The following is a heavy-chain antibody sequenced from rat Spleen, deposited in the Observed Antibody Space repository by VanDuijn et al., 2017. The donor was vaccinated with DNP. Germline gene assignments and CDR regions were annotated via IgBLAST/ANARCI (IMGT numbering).Heavy chain of an antibody. Sequence: EVQLVESDGGLVQPGRSLKLSCEASGFTFSEYYMAWVRLAPTTGLEWVATISYDGSNTHYRDSVQGRFTISRDNAKSNLLLQMESLRSEDTATYYRATINYPVITTYFDYWGQGVMVTVSS. CDR2: ISYDGSNT. CDR3: ATINYPVITTYFDY. J-gene: IGHJ2*01. V-gene: IGHV5-29*01. D-gene: IGHD1-4*01. CDR1: GFTFSEYY.